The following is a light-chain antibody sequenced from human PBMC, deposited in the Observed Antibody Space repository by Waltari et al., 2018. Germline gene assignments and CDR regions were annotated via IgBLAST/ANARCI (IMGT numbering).Light chain of an antibody. V-gene: IGLV3-21*04. Sequence: YVLTQPPSVSVAPGNPATISCAEDNIESRSVHWYQQKPGQAPLLVIYFDSERPSGIPERFSGSNSGNTATLTISGVEAGDEADYYCQVWHSYSHYYVFGTGTKVTVL. CDR2: FDS. CDR1: NIESRS. CDR3: QVWHSYSHYYV. J-gene: IGLJ1*01.